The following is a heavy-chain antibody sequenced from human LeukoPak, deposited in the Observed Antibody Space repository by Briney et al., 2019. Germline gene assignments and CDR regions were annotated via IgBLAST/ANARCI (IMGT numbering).Heavy chain of an antibody. Sequence: ASVKVSCKASGYTFTNYDINWVRQATGQGLEWMGWINPNRGNTGSAQKFQGRVTMTRNTSTSTAYVELSSLKPEDTAVYYCARGGDMITYGGVIVMDYWGQGTLLTVSS. D-gene: IGHD3-16*02. V-gene: IGHV1-8*01. CDR2: INPNRGNT. CDR3: ARGGDMITYGGVIVMDY. CDR1: GYTFTNYD. J-gene: IGHJ4*02.